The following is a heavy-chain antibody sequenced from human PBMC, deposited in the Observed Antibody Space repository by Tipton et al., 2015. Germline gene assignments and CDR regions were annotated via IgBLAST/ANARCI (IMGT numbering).Heavy chain of an antibody. Sequence: TLSPTCTVSGGSVRSVTYYWSWIRQPPGKGLEWIGYIYYSGSTNYNPSLKSRVTISVDTSKNQFSLKLRSVPAADTAVYYCARDLEHDMDVWGRGPTVTVSS. V-gene: IGHV4-61*01. CDR1: GGSVRSVTYY. CDR3: ARDLEHDMDV. CDR2: IYYSGST. D-gene: IGHD5-24*01. J-gene: IGHJ6*02.